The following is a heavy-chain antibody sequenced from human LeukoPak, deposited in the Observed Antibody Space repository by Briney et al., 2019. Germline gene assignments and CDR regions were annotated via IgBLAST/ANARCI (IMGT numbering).Heavy chain of an antibody. Sequence: SVKVSFKGSGGTFSSYAISWVRQAPGQGLEGVGGIIPILGTANYTQKFQGRVTITPDESTSTAYMELRSVRSEDTAVYYCARVVVAGPGWYNWFDPWGQGTLVTVSS. V-gene: IGHV1-69*13. CDR3: ARVVVAGPGWYNWFDP. CDR2: IIPILGTA. D-gene: IGHD2-15*01. CDR1: GGTFSSYA. J-gene: IGHJ5*02.